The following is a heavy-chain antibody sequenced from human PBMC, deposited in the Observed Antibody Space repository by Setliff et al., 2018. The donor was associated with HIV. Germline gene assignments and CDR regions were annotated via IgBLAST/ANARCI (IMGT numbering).Heavy chain of an antibody. CDR3: ASFFVTTVTNQDY. CDR2: LSPSGTT. Sequence: SETLSLTCTVYGGSFSNYYTNWIRQPPGKGLEWIGELSPSGTTRSNPSLQSRVTISLDTSYNQFSLKLTSVTAADTAMYYCASFFVTTVTNQDYWGQGTPVTVSS. D-gene: IGHD4-17*01. V-gene: IGHV4-34*01. J-gene: IGHJ4*02. CDR1: GGSFSNYY.